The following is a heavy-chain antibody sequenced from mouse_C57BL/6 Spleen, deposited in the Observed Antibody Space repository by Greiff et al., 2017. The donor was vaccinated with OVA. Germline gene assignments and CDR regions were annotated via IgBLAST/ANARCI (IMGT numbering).Heavy chain of an antibody. CDR3: ARDDYGYPDY. Sequence: EVQGVESGGGLVKPGGSLKLSCAASGFTFSSYAMSWVRQTPEKRLEWVATISDGGSYTYYPDNVKGRFTISRDNAKNNLYLQMSHLKSEDTAMYYCARDDYGYPDYWGQGTTLTVSS. V-gene: IGHV5-4*01. CDR1: GFTFSSYA. J-gene: IGHJ2*01. D-gene: IGHD2-2*01. CDR2: ISDGGSYT.